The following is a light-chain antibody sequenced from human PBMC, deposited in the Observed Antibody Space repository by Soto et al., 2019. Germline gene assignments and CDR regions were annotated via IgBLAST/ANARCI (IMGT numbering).Light chain of an antibody. CDR1: YSNIGNNY. CDR3: ATWDNGLSGVV. J-gene: IGLJ2*01. V-gene: IGLV1-51*01. Sequence: QSVLTQPPSVSAAPGQKVTISCSGAYSNIGNNYVSWYQQLPGAAPRLLIYDNNKRPSGIPDRFSDSKSGTSATLDITGLQTGDGADYFCATWDNGLSGVVFGGGTQLTVL. CDR2: DNN.